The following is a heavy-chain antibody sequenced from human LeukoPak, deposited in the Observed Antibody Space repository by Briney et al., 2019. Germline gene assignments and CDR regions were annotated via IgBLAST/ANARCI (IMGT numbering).Heavy chain of an antibody. V-gene: IGHV1-8*01. CDR1: GYTFTSYD. CDR2: MNPNSGNT. D-gene: IGHD6-6*01. Sequence: ASVTVSCKASGYTFTSYDINWVRQATGQGLEWMGWMNPNSGNTGYAQKFQGRVTMTRNTSISTAYMELSSLRSEDTAVYYCARAPFVKYSSSSMRRRYYYYMDVWGQGTLVTVSS. J-gene: IGHJ6*03. CDR3: ARAPFVKYSSSSMRRRYYYYMDV.